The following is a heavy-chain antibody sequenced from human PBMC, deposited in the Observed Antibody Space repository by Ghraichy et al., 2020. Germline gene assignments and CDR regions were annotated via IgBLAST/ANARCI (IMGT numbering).Heavy chain of an antibody. J-gene: IGHJ4*02. V-gene: IGHV3-23*01. D-gene: IGHD3-3*01. CDR1: GFTFSSNA. Sequence: GESLNISCAASGFTFSSNAMGWVRQAPGKGLEWVSAISGSGDRTFYADSVKGRFTISRDNSKNTLYLQMHSLRAEDTAVYYCARRGPLEWGAFDYWGQGTLVTVSS. CDR2: ISGSGDRT. CDR3: ARRGPLEWGAFDY.